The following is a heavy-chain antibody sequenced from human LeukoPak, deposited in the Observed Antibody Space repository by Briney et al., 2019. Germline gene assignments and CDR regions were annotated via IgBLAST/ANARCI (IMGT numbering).Heavy chain of an antibody. CDR1: GFTFSSYD. Sequence: GGSLRLSCAASGFTFSSYDMSWVRQAPGKGLEWVSAISGSGGSTYYADSVKGRFTISRDNHKHALYLQMNRLRAEDTAVYYCAAGLIVPAAIQQDWFDPWGQGTLVTVSS. V-gene: IGHV3-23*01. J-gene: IGHJ5*02. D-gene: IGHD2-2*01. CDR2: ISGSGGST. CDR3: AAGLIVPAAIQQDWFDP.